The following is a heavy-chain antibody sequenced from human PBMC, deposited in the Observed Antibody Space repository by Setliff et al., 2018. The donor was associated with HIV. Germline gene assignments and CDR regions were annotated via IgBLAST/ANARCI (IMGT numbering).Heavy chain of an antibody. CDR3: AREYGVDY. D-gene: IGHD3-10*01. CDR1: GFSFSNYW. V-gene: IGHV3-7*01. CDR2: IKQDGSAK. Sequence: PGGSLRLSCVGSGFSFSNYWMTWVRQAPGKGVEWVANIKQDGSAKFYVGSVKGRFTISRDNTKNSLYLQMNSLRAEDTDVYYCAREYGVDYWGQGTLVTVSS. J-gene: IGHJ4*02.